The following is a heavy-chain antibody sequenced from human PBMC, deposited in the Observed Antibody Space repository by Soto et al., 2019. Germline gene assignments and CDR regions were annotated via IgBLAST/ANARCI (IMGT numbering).Heavy chain of an antibody. V-gene: IGHV4-30-4*01. J-gene: IGHJ5*02. Sequence: SETLSLTCTVSGGSISSGDFYWSWIRQPPGRGLEWIGYISYSGSTYYNTSLKSRVTISVDTSKNQFSLKLNSVTAADTAVYYCARGGPTGGSYKYNWFDPWGQGXLVTVYS. CDR3: ARGGPTGGSYKYNWFDP. D-gene: IGHD2-15*01. CDR2: ISYSGST. CDR1: GGSISSGDFY.